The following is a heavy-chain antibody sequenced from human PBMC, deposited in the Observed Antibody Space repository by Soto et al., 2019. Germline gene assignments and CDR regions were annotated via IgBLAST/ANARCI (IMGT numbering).Heavy chain of an antibody. CDR1: GFTFGSYW. CDR2: IKPDGSAT. J-gene: IGHJ4*02. CDR3: ARAGYCGPGCYYYFDY. V-gene: IGHV3-7*01. D-gene: IGHD2-21*02. Sequence: EVQLVESGGGLVQPGGSLRLSCAVSGFTFGSYWRNWVRLIPGKGLEWVAYIKPDGSATYYVDSVKGRLTISRDNAKNSLYLQMNSLRVEATSVYYCARAGYCGPGCYYYFDYWGQGTLVTVSS.